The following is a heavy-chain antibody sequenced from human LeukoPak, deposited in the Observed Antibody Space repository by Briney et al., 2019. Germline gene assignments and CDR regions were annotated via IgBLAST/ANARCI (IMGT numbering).Heavy chain of an antibody. Sequence: AGGSLRLSCAASGFTFSTYWMSWVRQAPGRGLEWVTSIHQDGNEKYYMDSVKGRFTISRDNAKNSLYLQMNSLRVEDTAVYYCARGDDFSGDYWGQGTLVTVSS. CDR3: ARGDDFSGDY. D-gene: IGHD3/OR15-3a*01. V-gene: IGHV3-7*04. CDR1: GFTFSTYW. CDR2: IHQDGNEK. J-gene: IGHJ4*02.